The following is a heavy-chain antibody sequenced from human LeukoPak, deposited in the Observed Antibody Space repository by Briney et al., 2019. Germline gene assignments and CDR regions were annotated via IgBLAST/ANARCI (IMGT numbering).Heavy chain of an antibody. Sequence: ASVKVSCKASGYTFTGYFLHWVRRAPGQGLEWMGWINPNSGGTNYAQKFQGRVTMTRDTSISTAYMELSRLRSDDTAVYYCARVPRRAGGAAAGFDYWGQGTLVTVSS. CDR1: GYTFTGYF. CDR2: INPNSGGT. D-gene: IGHD6-13*01. J-gene: IGHJ4*02. CDR3: ARVPRRAGGAAAGFDY. V-gene: IGHV1-2*02.